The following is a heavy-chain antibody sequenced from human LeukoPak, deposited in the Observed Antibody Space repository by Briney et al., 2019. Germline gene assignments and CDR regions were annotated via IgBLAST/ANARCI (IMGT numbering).Heavy chain of an antibody. CDR1: GYTFTGYY. CDR3: ATHSLSSSWYDY. J-gene: IGHJ4*02. Sequence: GASVKVSCKASGYTFTGYYMHWVRQAPGQGLEWMGWINPNSGGTNYAQKFQGGVTMTRDTSISTAYMELSRLRSDDTAVYYCATHSLSSSWYDYWGQGTLVTVSS. CDR2: INPNSGGT. V-gene: IGHV1-2*02. D-gene: IGHD6-13*01.